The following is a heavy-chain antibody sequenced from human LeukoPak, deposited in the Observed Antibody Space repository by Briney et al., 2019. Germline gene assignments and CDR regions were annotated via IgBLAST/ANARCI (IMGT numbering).Heavy chain of an antibody. D-gene: IGHD1-26*01. Sequence: GGSLRLSCAASGFTFTSYAMSWVRQAPGKGLEWVSTITGSGGSGGSTYYADAVRGRFTISRDNSNNTLYLQMDSRRAEDTAVYYCAKFVGATAVTDDALDIWGQGTMVTVSS. CDR3: AKFVGATAVTDDALDI. J-gene: IGHJ3*02. V-gene: IGHV3-23*01. CDR1: GFTFTSYA. CDR2: ITGSGGSGGST.